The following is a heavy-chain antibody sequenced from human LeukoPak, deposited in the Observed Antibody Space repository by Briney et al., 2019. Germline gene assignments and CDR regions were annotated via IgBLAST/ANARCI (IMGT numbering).Heavy chain of an antibody. CDR3: ARTSLATVTTGWFDP. Sequence: PSETLSLTCTVSGGSISSYYWSWIRQPAGKGLEWIGRIYTSGSTNYNPSLKSRVTISVDTSKNQFSLKLSSVTAADTAVYYCARTSLATVTTGWFDPWGQGTLVTVSS. J-gene: IGHJ5*02. V-gene: IGHV4-4*07. CDR2: IYTSGST. D-gene: IGHD4-11*01. CDR1: GGSISSYY.